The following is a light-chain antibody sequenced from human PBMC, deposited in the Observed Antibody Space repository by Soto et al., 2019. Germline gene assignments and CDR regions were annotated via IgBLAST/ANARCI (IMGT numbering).Light chain of an antibody. J-gene: IGKJ5*01. CDR2: DGS. CDR3: QQRTRWPMT. V-gene: IGKV3-11*01. Sequence: EIVLTQSPATLSVSPGERVTLSCRASQNLHSFLNWYQQRPGQAPRPLIYDGSKRAAGVTDRISGDGSATDYTLTISSLEPEDFAVYYCQQRTRWPMTFGQGTRLEI. CDR1: QNLHSF.